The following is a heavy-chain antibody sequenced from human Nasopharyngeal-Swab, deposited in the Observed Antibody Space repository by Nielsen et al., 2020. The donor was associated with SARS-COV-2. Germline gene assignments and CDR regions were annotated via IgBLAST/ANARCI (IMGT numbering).Heavy chain of an antibody. CDR1: GFTFSSYW. CDR2: IKQDGSEK. Sequence: GESLKISCAASGFTFSSYWMSWVRQAPGKGLEWVANIKQDGSEKYYVDSVKGRFTISRDNAKNSLYLQMNSLRAEDTAVHYCAREGYSGYDSFYFDYWGQGTLVTVSS. V-gene: IGHV3-7*01. J-gene: IGHJ4*02. CDR3: AREGYSGYDSFYFDY. D-gene: IGHD5-12*01.